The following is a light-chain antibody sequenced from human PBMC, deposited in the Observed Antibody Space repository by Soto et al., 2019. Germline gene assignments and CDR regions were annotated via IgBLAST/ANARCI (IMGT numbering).Light chain of an antibody. V-gene: IGLV1-40*01. J-gene: IGLJ2*01. CDR2: GNS. CDR3: QSYDSSLRGGDVV. Sequence: QAVVTQPPSVSGAPGQRVTISCTGSSSNIGAGYDVHWYQQLPGTAPKLLIYGNSNRPSGVPDRFSGSKSGTSASLAITGLQAEDEADYYCQSYDSSLRGGDVVFGGGTKLTVL. CDR1: SSNIGAGYD.